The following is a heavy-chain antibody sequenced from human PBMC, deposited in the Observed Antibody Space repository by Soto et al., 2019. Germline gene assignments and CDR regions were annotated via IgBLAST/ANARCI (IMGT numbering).Heavy chain of an antibody. J-gene: IGHJ6*03. CDR3: AKDSYYYYYMDV. V-gene: IGHV3-23*01. CDR2: ISGSGGST. CDR1: GFTFSSYA. Sequence: EVQLLESGGGLVQPGGSLRLSCAASGFTFSSYAMSWVRQAPGKGLEWVSAISGSGGSTYYADSVKGRFTISRDNSKNTLYLHMNSLRAEDTAVYYCAKDSYYYYYMDVWGKGTTVTVSS.